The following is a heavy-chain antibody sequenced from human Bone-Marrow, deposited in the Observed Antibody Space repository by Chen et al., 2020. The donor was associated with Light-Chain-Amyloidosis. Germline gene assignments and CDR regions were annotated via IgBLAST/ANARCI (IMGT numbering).Heavy chain of an antibody. V-gene: IGHV3-30*04. Sequence: QVHLVESGGRLVQPGKSVRLSCETSGFTFISYAIHWVRQAPGKGLEWLAVISHDGEEKYYADSVRGRFNISRDNSKNTLFLQMSSLIVEDTALYYCVILSYGDFGSAWWGQGTLVTVSS. D-gene: IGHD4-17*01. CDR1: GFTFISYA. CDR3: VILSYGDFGSAW. J-gene: IGHJ4*02. CDR2: ISHDGEEK.